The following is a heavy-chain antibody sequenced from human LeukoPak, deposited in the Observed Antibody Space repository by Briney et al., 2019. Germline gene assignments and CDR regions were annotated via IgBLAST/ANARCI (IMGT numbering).Heavy chain of an antibody. D-gene: IGHD1-1*01. Sequence: QSGGSLRLSCAASGFTFSSYAMSWVRQASGKGLEWVSAISGSGGSTYYADSVKGRFTISRDNAKNTLYLQMNSLRAEDTAVYYCARGTGYPYYYYYMDVWGKGTTVTVSS. CDR3: ARGTGYPYYYYYMDV. CDR1: GFTFSSYA. J-gene: IGHJ6*03. V-gene: IGHV3-23*01. CDR2: ISGSGGST.